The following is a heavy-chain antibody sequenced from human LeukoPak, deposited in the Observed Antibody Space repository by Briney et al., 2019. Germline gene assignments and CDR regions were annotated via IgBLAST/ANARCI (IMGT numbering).Heavy chain of an antibody. CDR2: IWYDGSNK. Sequence: GGSLRLSCAASGFTFSMEGMHWVRQAPGKGLEWVAVIWYDGSNKYYADSVKDRFTISRDNSKNTLFLQMNSLRAEDTAVYYCARASGDYGEYFDYWGQGTLVTVSS. CDR3: ARASGDYGEYFDY. CDR1: GFTFSMEG. J-gene: IGHJ4*02. V-gene: IGHV3-33*01. D-gene: IGHD4-17*01.